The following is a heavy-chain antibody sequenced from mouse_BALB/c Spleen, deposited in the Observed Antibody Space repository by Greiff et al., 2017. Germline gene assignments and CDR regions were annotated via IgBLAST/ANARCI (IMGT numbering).Heavy chain of an antibody. J-gene: IGHJ4*01. CDR1: GFTFSSYA. V-gene: IGHV5-9-3*01. CDR3: ARHITTVVAPYAMDY. CDR2: ISSGGSYT. D-gene: IGHD1-1*01. Sequence: EVQRVESGGGLVKPGGSLKLSCAASGFTFSSYAMSWVRQTPEKRLEWVATISSGGSYTYYPDSVKGRFTISRDNAKNTLYLQMSSLRSEDTAMYYCARHITTVVAPYAMDYWGQGTSVTVSS.